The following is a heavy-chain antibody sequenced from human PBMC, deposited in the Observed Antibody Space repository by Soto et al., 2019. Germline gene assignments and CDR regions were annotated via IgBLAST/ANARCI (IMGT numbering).Heavy chain of an antibody. CDR2: ISTYNGDT. CDR3: AREGVALYYYYGMDV. V-gene: IGHV1-18*01. J-gene: IGHJ6*02. D-gene: IGHD5-12*01. Sequence: ASVKVSCKASGYTFTRSGISWVRQAPGQGLEWMGWISTYNGDTNYAQTFQGRVTMTTDTSTSTVYMELRSLRSDDTAVYYCAREGVALYYYYGMDVWGQGTPVTVSS. CDR1: GYTFTRSG.